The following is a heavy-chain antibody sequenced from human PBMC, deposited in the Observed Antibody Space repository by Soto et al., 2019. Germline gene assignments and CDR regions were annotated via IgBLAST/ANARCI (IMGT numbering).Heavy chain of an antibody. Sequence: GGSLRLSCAASGFTFSSYAMSWVRQAPGKGLEWVSGISGSGGNTHYADSVKGRFTISRDNSKNTLYLQMNSLRAEDTAVYYCARDYDDGAYYPLLWYWGQGTLVTVSS. D-gene: IGHD3-22*01. CDR1: GFTFSSYA. J-gene: IGHJ4*02. CDR2: ISGSGGNT. CDR3: ARDYDDGAYYPLLWY. V-gene: IGHV3-23*01.